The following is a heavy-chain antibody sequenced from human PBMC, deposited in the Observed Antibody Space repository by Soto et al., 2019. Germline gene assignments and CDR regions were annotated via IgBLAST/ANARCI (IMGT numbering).Heavy chain of an antibody. D-gene: IGHD3-10*01. Sequence: ILSCSASGFXFSSYAMSWVRQAPGKGLEWVSAISGSGGSTYYADSVKGRFTISRDNSKNTLYLQMNSLRAEDTAVYYCAKDPSGLGPYDNWFDPWGQGTLVTVSS. CDR3: AKDPSGLGPYDNWFDP. J-gene: IGHJ5*02. V-gene: IGHV3-23*01. CDR1: GFXFSSYA. CDR2: ISGSGGST.